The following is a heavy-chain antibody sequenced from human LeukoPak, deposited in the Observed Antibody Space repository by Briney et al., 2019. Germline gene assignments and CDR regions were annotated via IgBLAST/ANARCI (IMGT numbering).Heavy chain of an antibody. CDR3: ARVGVYSSGWYSDAFDI. J-gene: IGHJ3*02. Sequence: GGSLRLSCAASRFTFSTYSMNWVRQAPGKGLEWVSSISSRSTYIYYADSVKGRFTISRDNAKNSLYLQMNSLRAEDTAVYYCARVGVYSSGWYSDAFDIWGQGTMVTVSS. V-gene: IGHV3-21*01. D-gene: IGHD6-19*01. CDR2: ISSRSTYI. CDR1: RFTFSTYS.